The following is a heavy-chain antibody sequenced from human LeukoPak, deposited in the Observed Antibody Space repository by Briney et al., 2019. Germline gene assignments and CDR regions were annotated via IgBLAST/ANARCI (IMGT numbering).Heavy chain of an antibody. CDR3: AAPKEGSGWYQT. Sequence: SVKVSCKASGFTFTSSAVQWVRQARGQRLEWIGWIVVGSGNTNYAQKFQERVTITRDVSTSTAYMELSSLRSEDTAVYYCAAPKEGSGWYQTWGQGTLVTVSS. CDR2: IVVGSGNT. V-gene: IGHV1-58*01. D-gene: IGHD6-19*01. J-gene: IGHJ4*02. CDR1: GFTFTSSA.